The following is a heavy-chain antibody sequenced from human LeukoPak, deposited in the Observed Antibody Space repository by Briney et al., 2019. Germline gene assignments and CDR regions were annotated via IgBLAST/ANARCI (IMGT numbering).Heavy chain of an antibody. V-gene: IGHV1-18*01. J-gene: IGHJ4*02. Sequence: GASVKVSCKASGYTFTSYGISWVRRAPGQGLEWMGWISAYNGNTNYAQKLQGRVTMTTDTSTSTAYMELRSLRSDDTAVYYCARAWCSGGSCLDNDYWGQGTLVTVSS. D-gene: IGHD2-15*01. CDR1: GYTFTSYG. CDR2: ISAYNGNT. CDR3: ARAWCSGGSCLDNDY.